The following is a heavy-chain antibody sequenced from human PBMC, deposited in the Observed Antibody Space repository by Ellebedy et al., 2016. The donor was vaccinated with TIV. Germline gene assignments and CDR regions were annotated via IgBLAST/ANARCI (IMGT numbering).Heavy chain of an antibody. CDR1: GFTFSDHY. Sequence: GESLKISCAASGFTFSDHYMDWVRQAPGKGLEWLGRTKNKANSYTTEYAASVKGRFTISRDDSRNSLYLQMNSLRAEDTAVYYCARRYFDYWGQGTLVTVSS. CDR3: ARRYFDY. V-gene: IGHV3-72*01. CDR2: TKNKANSYTT. J-gene: IGHJ4*02.